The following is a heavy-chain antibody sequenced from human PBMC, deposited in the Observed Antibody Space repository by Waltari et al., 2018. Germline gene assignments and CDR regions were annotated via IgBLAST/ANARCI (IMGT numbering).Heavy chain of an antibody. D-gene: IGHD4-17*01. V-gene: IGHV1-69*08. J-gene: IGHJ4*02. CDR3: ARDRADDGDNGDF. CDR1: GGTFNTYT. CDR2: IIPLLGMP. Sequence: QVQLEQSGPDVKRPGSSAKVSCKASGGTFNTYTFSWVRQAPGQGLEWMGRIIPLLGMPNYAQKFQGSASITADTSAATAYLELSSLTSEDTAVYFCARDRADDGDNGDFWGQGTLVTVSS.